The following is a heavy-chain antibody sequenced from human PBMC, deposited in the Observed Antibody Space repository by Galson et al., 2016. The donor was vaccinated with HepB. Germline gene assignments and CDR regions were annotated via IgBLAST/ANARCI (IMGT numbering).Heavy chain of an antibody. CDR3: ARPSAWYIAGVFDI. V-gene: IGHV3-11*04. D-gene: IGHD6-19*01. CDR1: GFTLSDYS. CDR2: IGGSGPDI. J-gene: IGHJ3*02. Sequence: SLRLSCAASGFTLSDYSMNWVRQAPGTGLVWLSYIGGSGPDIYYADSVKGRFTISRDNAKNALYLQMNSLRAEDTAVYYCARPSAWYIAGVFDIWGQGTMVTVSS.